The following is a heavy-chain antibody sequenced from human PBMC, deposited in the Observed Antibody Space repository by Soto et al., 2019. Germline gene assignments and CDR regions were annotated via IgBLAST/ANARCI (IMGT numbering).Heavy chain of an antibody. V-gene: IGHV3-53*01. CDR3: ARAGYSSSWYYYGMDV. J-gene: IGHJ6*02. D-gene: IGHD6-13*01. CDR2: IYSGGST. Sequence: EVQLVESGGGLIQPGGSLRLSCAASGFTVSSNYMSWVRQAPGKGLEWVSVIYSGGSTYYPDSVKGRFTISRDNSKNTLYLQMNSLRAEDTAVYYCARAGYSSSWYYYGMDVWGQGTTVTVSS. CDR1: GFTVSSNY.